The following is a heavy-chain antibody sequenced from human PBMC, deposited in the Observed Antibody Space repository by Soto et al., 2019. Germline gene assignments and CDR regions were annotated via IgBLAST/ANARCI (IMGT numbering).Heavy chain of an antibody. CDR2: INPNSGGT. J-gene: IGHJ3*02. Sequence: ASVKVSCKASGYTFTGYYMHWVRQAPGQGLEWMGWINPNSGGTNYAQKFQGWVTMTRDTSISTAYMELSRLRSDDTAVYYCARVRAAMVRGGDAFDIWGQGTMDTGS. CDR1: GYTFTGYY. V-gene: IGHV1-2*04. D-gene: IGHD5-18*01. CDR3: ARVRAAMVRGGDAFDI.